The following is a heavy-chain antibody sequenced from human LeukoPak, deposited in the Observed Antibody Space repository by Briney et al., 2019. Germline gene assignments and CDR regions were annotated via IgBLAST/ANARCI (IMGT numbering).Heavy chain of an antibody. CDR3: ASDIVGATDY. CDR1: GGTFSSYA. CDR2: IIPIFGTA. V-gene: IGHV1-69*13. D-gene: IGHD1-26*01. Sequence: GASVTVSCKASGGTFSSYAISWVRQAPGQGLEWMGGIIPIFGTANYAQKFRGRVTITADESTSTAYMELSSLRSEDTAVYYCASDIVGATDYWGQGTLVTVSP. J-gene: IGHJ4*02.